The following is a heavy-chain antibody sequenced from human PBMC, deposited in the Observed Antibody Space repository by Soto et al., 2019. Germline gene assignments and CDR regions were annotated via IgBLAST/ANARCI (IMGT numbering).Heavy chain of an antibody. D-gene: IGHD3-22*01. J-gene: IGHJ6*02. CDR3: DLGMIVVVSYYYYYGMDG. Sequence: PRRSLRLSCAASGFTFISYAMSWVRQAPGKGLEWVSAISGSGGSTYYADSVKGRFTISRDNSNNTLYLQMNSLRAEDTAVYYCDLGMIVVVSYYYYYGMDGWGQGTTVPVS. CDR1: GFTFISYA. CDR2: ISGSGGST. V-gene: IGHV3-23*01.